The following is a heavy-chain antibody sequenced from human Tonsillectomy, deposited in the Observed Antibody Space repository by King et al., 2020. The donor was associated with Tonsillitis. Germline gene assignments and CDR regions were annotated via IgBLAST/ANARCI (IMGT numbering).Heavy chain of an antibody. Sequence: LQLQESGPGLVKPSETLSLTCTVSGGSISSSSYYWGWIRQPPGKGLEWIGSIYYRGSTYYSPSLKSRVTISVDTSTKQFSLKLNSVTAADTAVYYCARQYYYGSGSYKYYFDYWGQGTLVTVSS. D-gene: IGHD3-10*01. J-gene: IGHJ4*02. CDR3: ARQYYYGSGSYKYYFDY. CDR2: IYYRGST. V-gene: IGHV4-39*01. CDR1: GGSISSSSYY.